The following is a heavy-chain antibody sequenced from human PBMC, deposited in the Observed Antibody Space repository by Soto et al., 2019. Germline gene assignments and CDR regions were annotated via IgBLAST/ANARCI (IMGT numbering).Heavy chain of an antibody. CDR3: ASGAAVGGGYYYYYYMDV. CDR1: SGSISSSNW. J-gene: IGHJ6*03. V-gene: IGHV4-4*02. Sequence: PSETLSLTCAVSSGSISSSNWWSWVRQPPGKGLEWIGEIYHSGSTNYNPSLKSRVTISVDKSKNQFSLKLSSVTAADTAVYYCASGAAVGGGYYYYYYMDVWGKGTTVTVSS. D-gene: IGHD3-16*01. CDR2: IYHSGST.